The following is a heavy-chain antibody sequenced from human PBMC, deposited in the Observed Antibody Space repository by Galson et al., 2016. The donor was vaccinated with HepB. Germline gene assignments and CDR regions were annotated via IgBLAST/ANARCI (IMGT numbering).Heavy chain of an antibody. J-gene: IGHJ4*02. Sequence: VKVSCKASGYTFSGYYMHWVRQAPGQGLEWMGWINPNSGGTNYAQKFQGRVTMTRDTSISTAYMELSRLRSDDTAVYYCARKDVETTLTTGAFDYWGQGTQVTVSS. V-gene: IGHV1-2*02. CDR1: GYTFSGYY. D-gene: IGHD2/OR15-2a*01. CDR2: INPNSGGT. CDR3: ARKDVETTLTTGAFDY.